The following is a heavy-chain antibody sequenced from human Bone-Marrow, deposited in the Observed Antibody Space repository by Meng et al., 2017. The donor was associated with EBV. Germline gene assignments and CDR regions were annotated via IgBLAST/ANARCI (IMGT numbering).Heavy chain of an antibody. J-gene: IGHJ4*02. Sequence: QLQLTESGSGLGKPSPNLSLTWAVPGGSIRRGGYSWGWIRQPPGKGLEWIGYIYHSGSTYYNPSLKSRVTISVDRSKNQFSLKLSSVTAADTAVYYCASSDCSSTSCYPRYWGQGTLVTVSS. CDR2: IYHSGST. CDR3: ASSDCSSTSCYPRY. D-gene: IGHD2-2*01. V-gene: IGHV4-30-2*01. CDR1: GGSIRRGGYS.